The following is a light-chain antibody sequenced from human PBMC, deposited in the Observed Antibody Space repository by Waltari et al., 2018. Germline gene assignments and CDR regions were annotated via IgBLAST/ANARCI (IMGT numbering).Light chain of an antibody. V-gene: IGKV1-33*01. CDR1: QDIIKY. J-gene: IGKJ4*01. CDR3: QCYDNLPPLT. Sequence: DIQMTQSPSSLSASVGDRVTITCQASQDIIKYLNWYQQKPGKDPTLLIYDASNLEKGVPSRCSGSGSGTDFTFTITSLQPEDIATYYCQCYDNLPPLTFGGGTKVEIK. CDR2: DAS.